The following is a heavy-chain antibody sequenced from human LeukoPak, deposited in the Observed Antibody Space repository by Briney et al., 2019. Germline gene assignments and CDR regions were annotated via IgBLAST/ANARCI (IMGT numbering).Heavy chain of an antibody. CDR3: ATLPRLGIAVDDDY. CDR2: INHTSGGT. V-gene: IGHV1-2*02. Sequence: ASVKVSCKASGYTFTGYYMHWVRQAPGQGLEWIGWINHTSGGTNYAQKFQGRVTMTRDTSISTAYMELSRLRSDDTAVYYCATLPRLGIAVDDDYCGQGTLVTVSS. CDR1: GYTFTGYY. J-gene: IGHJ4*02. D-gene: IGHD6-19*01.